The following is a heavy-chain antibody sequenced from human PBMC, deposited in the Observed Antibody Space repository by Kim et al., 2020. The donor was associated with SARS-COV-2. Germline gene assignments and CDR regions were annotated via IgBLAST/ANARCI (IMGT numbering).Heavy chain of an antibody. CDR2: GNAI. Sequence: GNAIYYAESVKGRFTISRDNAKNSLYLEMNSLRAEDTAIYYCAPWDLWFGGWGQGTLVTVSS. V-gene: IGHV3-48*03. D-gene: IGHD3-10*01. CDR3: APWDLWFGG. J-gene: IGHJ4*02.